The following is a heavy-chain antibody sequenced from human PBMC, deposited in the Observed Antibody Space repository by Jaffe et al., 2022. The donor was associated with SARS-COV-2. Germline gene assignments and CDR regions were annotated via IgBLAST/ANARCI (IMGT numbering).Heavy chain of an antibody. CDR1: GFTFNIYA. V-gene: IGHV3-23*01. D-gene: IGHD2-8*01. CDR3: AKDWAWQRMVPHYLDS. Sequence: VQLLESGGGLVQPGGSLRLSCAASGFTFNIYAMTWVRQAPGKGLEWVSHISGSSTNTFYADSVRGRFTISRDNSKKTVYLQMHSLRVDDTAVYYCAKDWAWQRMVPHYLDSWGQGTLVTVSS. J-gene: IGHJ4*02. CDR2: ISGSSTNT.